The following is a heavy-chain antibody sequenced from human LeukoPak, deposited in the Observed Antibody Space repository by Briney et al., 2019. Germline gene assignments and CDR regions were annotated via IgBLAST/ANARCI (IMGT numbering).Heavy chain of an antibody. CDR1: GFTISTYG. CDR3: ARSPVDTAMESYYFDY. CDR2: ISYDGSDK. Sequence: GGSLRLSCAASGFTISTYGMHWVRQTPGKGLEWVALISYDGSDKYYADSVKGRFTISRDNSKNTLYLQMNSLRAEDTAVYYCARSPVDTAMESYYFDYWGQGTLVTVSS. J-gene: IGHJ4*02. D-gene: IGHD5-18*01. V-gene: IGHV3-30*03.